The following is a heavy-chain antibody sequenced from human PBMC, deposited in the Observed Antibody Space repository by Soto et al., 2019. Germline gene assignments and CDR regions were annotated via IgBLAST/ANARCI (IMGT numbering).Heavy chain of an antibody. Sequence: QVQLVESGGGVVQPGKSLRLSCAASGFAFSSYGIHWVRQAPGKGLEWVAGISYDGSKKYYADSVKGQFTISRDNSENTLRLKMDGLRADDTAVYYCAKDTYYHDTSGYYVFDHWGQGTLVTVSS. CDR2: ISYDGSKK. V-gene: IGHV3-30*18. J-gene: IGHJ4*02. CDR1: GFAFSSYG. CDR3: AKDTYYHDTSGYYVFDH. D-gene: IGHD3-22*01.